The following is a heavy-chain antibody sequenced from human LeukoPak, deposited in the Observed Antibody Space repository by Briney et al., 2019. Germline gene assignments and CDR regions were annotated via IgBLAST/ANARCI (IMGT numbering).Heavy chain of an antibody. J-gene: IGHJ3*02. CDR3: ARVSAGVIGMKDVFDI. Sequence: PGGSLSFSCAASGFTFSRYSMNWVRQAQGKGREGVSYISGSSSYIYYADSVKGRFTISRHNAKNSLYLQMNSLRAEDTAVYYCARVSAGVIGMKDVFDIWGQGTMVTVSS. CDR2: ISGSSSYI. V-gene: IGHV3-21*01. D-gene: IGHD3-16*02. CDR1: GFTFSRYS.